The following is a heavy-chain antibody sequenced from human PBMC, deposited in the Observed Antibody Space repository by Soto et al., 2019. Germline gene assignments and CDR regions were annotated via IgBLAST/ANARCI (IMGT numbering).Heavy chain of an antibody. CDR1: GGSISSGDYY. CDR3: ARVLTNGYNYGFFDN. Sequence: SETLSLTCTVSGGSISSGDYYWSWIRQPPGKGLEWIGYMYNSGRTYYSPSLQSRVTISADTSQNQFSLKLSSGTAAGTAVYYCARVLTNGYNYGFFDNWPQGTLVTVSS. CDR2: MYNSGRT. D-gene: IGHD5-18*01. V-gene: IGHV4-30-4*08. J-gene: IGHJ4*01.